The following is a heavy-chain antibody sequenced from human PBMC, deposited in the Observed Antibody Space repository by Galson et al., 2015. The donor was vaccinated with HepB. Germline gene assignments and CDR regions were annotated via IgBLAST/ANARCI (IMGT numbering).Heavy chain of an antibody. Sequence: SLRLSCAASGFTFRTYGMHWVRQAPGKGLEWVSVIWFDGSNKYYADSVKGRFTISRDNRKNTLYLQMNNLRAEDTAVYYCARDRRDGYNSPFDYWGQGILVTVSS. V-gene: IGHV3-33*01. CDR1: GFTFRTYG. J-gene: IGHJ4*02. CDR3: ARDRRDGYNSPFDY. CDR2: IWFDGSNK. D-gene: IGHD5-24*01.